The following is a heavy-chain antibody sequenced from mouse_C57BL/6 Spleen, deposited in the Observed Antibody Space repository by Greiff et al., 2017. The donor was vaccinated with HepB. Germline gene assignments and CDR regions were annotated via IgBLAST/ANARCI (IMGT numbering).Heavy chain of an antibody. CDR3: ARDLQNYYAMDY. Sequence: EVQLQQSGPVLVKPGASVKMSCKASGYTFTDYYMNWVKQSHGKSLEWIGVINPYNGGTSYNQKFKGKATLTVDKSSSTAYMELNSLTSEDSAVYYCARDLQNYYAMDYWGQGTSVTVSS. J-gene: IGHJ4*01. D-gene: IGHD5-1*01. CDR1: GYTFTDYY. V-gene: IGHV1-19*01. CDR2: INPYNGGT.